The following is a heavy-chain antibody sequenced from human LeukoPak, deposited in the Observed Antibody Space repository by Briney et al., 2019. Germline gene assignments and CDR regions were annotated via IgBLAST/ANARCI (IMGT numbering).Heavy chain of an antibody. J-gene: IGHJ4*02. CDR1: GFTFSNGW. D-gene: IGHD3-22*01. CDR2: IKSKRDGGTT. Sequence: GGSLRLSCAVSGFTFSNGWMSWVRQAPGKGLEWVGRIKSKRDGGTTDYTAPVNGRFTISRDDSKNTLYLQMNSLKTEDTAVYYCTTEYYYDSSGLFDYWGQGTLVTVSS. CDR3: TTEYYYDSSGLFDY. V-gene: IGHV3-15*01.